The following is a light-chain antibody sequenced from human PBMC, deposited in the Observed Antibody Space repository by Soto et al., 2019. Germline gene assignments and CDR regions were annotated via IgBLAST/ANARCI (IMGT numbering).Light chain of an antibody. J-gene: IGLJ1*01. CDR1: SSNIGAGYD. V-gene: IGLV1-40*01. CDR3: QSYNSSLSGYG. Sequence: QSVLTQPPSVSGAPGQRLTMPCTGSSSNIGAGYDVHWYQHLPGTVPKLFIYGNSNRPSGVPDRFSGSKSGISAHLAITGLQAEGEADYYWQSYNSSLSGYGFGTGTKVTVL. CDR2: GNS.